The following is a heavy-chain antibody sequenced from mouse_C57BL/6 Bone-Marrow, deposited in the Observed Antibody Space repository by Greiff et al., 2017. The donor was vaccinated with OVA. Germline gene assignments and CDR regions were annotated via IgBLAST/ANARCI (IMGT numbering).Heavy chain of an antibody. CDR3: ARGRGNGDY. J-gene: IGHJ2*01. V-gene: IGHV1-26*01. CDR2: INPNNGGT. Sequence: VQLQQSGPELVKPGASVKISCKASGYTFTDYYMNWVKQSHGKSLEWIGDINPNNGGTSYNQKFKGKATLTVDKSSSTAYMELRSLTSEDSAVYYCARGRGNGDYWGQGTTLTVSS. CDR1: GYTFTDYY.